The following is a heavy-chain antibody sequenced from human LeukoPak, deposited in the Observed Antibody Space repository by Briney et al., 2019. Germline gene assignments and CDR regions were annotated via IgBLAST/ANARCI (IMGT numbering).Heavy chain of an antibody. V-gene: IGHV3-23*01. Sequence: GGSLRLSCAASGFTFSSYAMTWVRQAPGKGLEWVSAISGTGSSTYYADSVKGRFTISRDNFKNTLYLQMNSLTAEDTAVYYCVGPPCLRGGYCSTHSWGQGTLVTVDS. CDR3: VGPPCLRGGYCSTHS. D-gene: IGHD2-2*01. J-gene: IGHJ4*02. CDR1: GFTFSSYA. CDR2: ISGTGSST.